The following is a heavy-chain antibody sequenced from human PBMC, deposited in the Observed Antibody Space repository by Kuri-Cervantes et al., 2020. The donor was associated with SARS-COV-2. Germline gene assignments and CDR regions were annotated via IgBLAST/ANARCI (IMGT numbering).Heavy chain of an antibody. D-gene: IGHD3-3*01. CDR3: ARGFRNYDFWSGYRPNYYYYYVDV. V-gene: IGHV3-30*02. CDR1: GFTFSSYG. CDR2: IRYDGSNK. J-gene: IGHJ6*03. Sequence: GGSLRLSCAASGFTFSSYGMHWVRQAPGKGLEWVAFIRYDGSNKYYADSVKGRFTISRDNSKNSLYLQMNSLRAEDTAVYYCARGFRNYDFWSGYRPNYYYYYVDVWGKGTTVTVSS.